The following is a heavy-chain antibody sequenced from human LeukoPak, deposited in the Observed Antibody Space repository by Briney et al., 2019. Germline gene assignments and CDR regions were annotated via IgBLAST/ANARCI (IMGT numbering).Heavy chain of an antibody. CDR3: ARGGHTIIVVVITSDDAFNI. J-gene: IGHJ3*02. CDR1: GFTFSSYS. Sequence: PGGSLRLSCAASGFTFSSYSMNWVRQAPGKGLEWVSSISSSSSYIYYADSVKGRFTISRDNAKNSLYLQMNSLRAEDTAVYYCARGGHTIIVVVITSDDAFNIWAQGKMVTFS. D-gene: IGHD3-22*01. CDR2: ISSSSSYI. V-gene: IGHV3-21*01.